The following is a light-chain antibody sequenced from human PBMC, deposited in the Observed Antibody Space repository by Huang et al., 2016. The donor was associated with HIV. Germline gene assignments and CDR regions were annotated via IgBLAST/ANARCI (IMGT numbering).Light chain of an antibody. V-gene: IGKV2-30*02. CDR1: QSLVHSDGNTY. CDR2: KVS. Sequence: DVVMTQSPLSLPVTLGQPASISCRSSQSLVHSDGNTYLNWFHQRPGQSPRHLIYKVSNRDSGVPDRYSGSGSGTDFTLKISRVEAEDVGVYYCMQGTHWPLTFGGGTKVEIK. J-gene: IGKJ4*01. CDR3: MQGTHWPLT.